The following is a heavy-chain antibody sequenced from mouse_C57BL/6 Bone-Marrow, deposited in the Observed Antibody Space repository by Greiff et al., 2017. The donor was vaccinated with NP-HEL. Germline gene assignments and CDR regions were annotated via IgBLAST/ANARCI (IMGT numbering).Heavy chain of an antibody. V-gene: IGHV1-18*01. CDR3: VKGGYYGFDY. J-gene: IGHJ2*02. CDR2: INPNNGGT. D-gene: IGHD2-3*01. Sequence: VQLQQSGPELVKPGASVKIPCKASGYTFTDYNMDWVKQSNGKSLEWIGDINPNNGGTIYNQKFKGKATLTVDKSSRTAYMELHSLTSEDTAVYYYVKGGYYGFDYWGQGTSLTVSS. CDR1: GYTFTDYN.